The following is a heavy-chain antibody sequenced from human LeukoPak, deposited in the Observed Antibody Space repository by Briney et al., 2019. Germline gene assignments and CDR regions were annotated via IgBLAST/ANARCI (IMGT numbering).Heavy chain of an antibody. CDR1: GFTFSSYW. J-gene: IGHJ5*02. Sequence: GGSLRLSCAASGFTFSSYWMSWVRQAPGKGLEWVANIKQDGSEKYYVDSVKGRFTISRDNAKNSLYLQMNSLRAEDTAVYYCARDRIQLWSPYNWFDPWGQGTLVTVSS. CDR2: IKQDGSEK. CDR3: ARDRIQLWSPYNWFDP. D-gene: IGHD5-18*01. V-gene: IGHV3-7*01.